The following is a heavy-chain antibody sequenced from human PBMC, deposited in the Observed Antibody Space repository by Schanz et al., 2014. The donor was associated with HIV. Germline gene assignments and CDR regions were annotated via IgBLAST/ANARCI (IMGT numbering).Heavy chain of an antibody. D-gene: IGHD2-21*02. J-gene: IGHJ4*02. CDR3: ARAGVTDLFDH. CDR2: MSYSSSAM. CDR1: GFTFKTYG. Sequence: VQLVESGGGVVQPGRSLRLSCAASGFTFKTYGMHWARQAPRKGLECVSYMSYSSSAMYYADSVKGRFTISRDKAKNSLYLQMNSLRDEDTAVYYCARAGVTDLFDHWGQGTLVTVSS. V-gene: IGHV3-48*02.